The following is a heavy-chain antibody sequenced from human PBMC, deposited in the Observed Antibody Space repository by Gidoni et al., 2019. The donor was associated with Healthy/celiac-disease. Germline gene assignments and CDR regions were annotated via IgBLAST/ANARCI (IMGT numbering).Heavy chain of an antibody. D-gene: IGHD3-10*01. J-gene: IGHJ5*02. CDR3: ARSLVQVMFWFDP. CDR1: GFTFSSYA. V-gene: IGHV3-30-3*01. Sequence: QVQLVGSGGGVVQPGRSLRLSCAASGFTFSSYAMHWVRQAPGKGLEWVAFISYDGSNKYYADSVKGRFTISRDNSKNTLYLQMNSLRAEDTAVYYCARSLVQVMFWFDPWGQGTLVTVSS. CDR2: ISYDGSNK.